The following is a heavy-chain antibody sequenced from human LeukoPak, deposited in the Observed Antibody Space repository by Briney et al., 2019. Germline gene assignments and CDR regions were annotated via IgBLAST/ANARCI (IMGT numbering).Heavy chain of an antibody. D-gene: IGHD4/OR15-4a*01. J-gene: IGHJ3*02. V-gene: IGHV3-53*01. CDR1: GFTVSSNY. Sequence: GGPLRLSCAASGFTVSSNYMSWVRQAPGKGLEWVSVIYSGGSTYYADSVKGRFTISRDNSKNTLYLQMNSLRAEDTAVYYCARELNDAFDIWGQGTMVTVSS. CDR2: IYSGGST. CDR3: ARELNDAFDI.